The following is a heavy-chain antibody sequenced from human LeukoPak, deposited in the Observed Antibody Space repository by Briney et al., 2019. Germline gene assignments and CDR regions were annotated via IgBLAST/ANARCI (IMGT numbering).Heavy chain of an antibody. Sequence: GGSLRLSCAASGFTFSSYAMSWVRQAPGKGLEWVSAISGSGGSTYYADSVKGRFTISRDNSKNTLYLQMNSLRAEDTAVYYCANLVVSVGFLEWLSPDAFDIWGQGTMVTVSS. CDR1: GFTFSSYA. CDR2: ISGSGGST. D-gene: IGHD3-3*01. CDR3: ANLVVSVGFLEWLSPDAFDI. V-gene: IGHV3-23*01. J-gene: IGHJ3*02.